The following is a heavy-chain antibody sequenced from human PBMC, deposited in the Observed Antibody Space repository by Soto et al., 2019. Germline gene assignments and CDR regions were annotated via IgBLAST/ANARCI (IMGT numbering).Heavy chain of an antibody. Sequence: QVQLQESGPGLVKPSETLYLSCTVSGGSISNVNYSWSWIRQSPDKGLEWIGQIYNGGSTYNNPSLKSRVTISVDTSKNQFSLKLSSVSAADTAVYYCARGTSGDKVDYWGQGTLVTVSS. J-gene: IGHJ4*02. CDR2: IYNGGST. CDR3: ARGTSGDKVDY. D-gene: IGHD3-16*01. CDR1: GGSISNVNYS. V-gene: IGHV4-30-4*01.